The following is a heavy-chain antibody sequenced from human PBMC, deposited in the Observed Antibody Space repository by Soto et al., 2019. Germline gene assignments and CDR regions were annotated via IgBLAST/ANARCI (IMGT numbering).Heavy chain of an antibody. J-gene: IGHJ4*02. CDR3: AKGSCGYTGYYFDY. Sequence: EVQLLESGGGLVQPGGSLRLSCAASEFSFGGYAMSWVRQAPGKGLEWVSSISGSGASAFYADSVRGRFTISRDNTRNTLSLQMNSLRAEDTALYYCAKGSCGYTGYYFDYWGQGTRITVSS. V-gene: IGHV3-23*01. CDR2: ISGSGASA. CDR1: EFSFGGYA. D-gene: IGHD5-18*01.